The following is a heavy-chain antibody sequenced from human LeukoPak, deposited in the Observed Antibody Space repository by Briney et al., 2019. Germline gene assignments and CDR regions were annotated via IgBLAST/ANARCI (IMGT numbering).Heavy chain of an antibody. Sequence: PSETLSLTCAVYGGSFSGYYWSWLRQPPGKGLEWIGEINHSGSANYNPSLKSRVTISVDTSKNQFSLKLSSVTAADTAVYYCARGPPSIFGVVIWFDPWGQGTLVTVSS. CDR3: ARGPPSIFGVVIWFDP. D-gene: IGHD3-3*01. CDR1: GGSFSGYY. V-gene: IGHV4-34*01. CDR2: INHSGSA. J-gene: IGHJ5*02.